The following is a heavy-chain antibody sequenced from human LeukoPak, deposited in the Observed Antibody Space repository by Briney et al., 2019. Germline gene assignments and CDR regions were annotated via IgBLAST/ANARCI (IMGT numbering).Heavy chain of an antibody. V-gene: IGHV3-74*01. D-gene: IGHD3-3*01. CDR1: GFTFSSYW. J-gene: IGHJ6*03. CDR3: ARVKGEYYDFWSGYYTYYYYMDV. CDR2: INSDGSST. Sequence: PGGSLRLSCAASGFTFSSYWMHWVRQAPGKGLVWVSRINSDGSSTSYADSVKGRFTISRDNAKNTLNLQMNSLRAEDTAVYYCARVKGEYYDFWSGYYTYYYYMDVWGKGTTVTVSS.